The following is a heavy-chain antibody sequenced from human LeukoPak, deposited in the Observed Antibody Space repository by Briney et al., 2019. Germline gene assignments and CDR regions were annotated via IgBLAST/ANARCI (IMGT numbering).Heavy chain of an antibody. J-gene: IGHJ4*02. D-gene: IGHD3-22*01. V-gene: IGHV3-33*06. CDR2: IWHDGSND. CDR1: GFIFSSYG. CDR3: AKVTGDYYDASGAFDY. Sequence: LTGGSLRLXCAASGFIFSSYGMHWVRQAPGKGLEWVARIWHDGSNDDYADSVKGRFAISRDNSKNTLYLQMNSLRAEDTAIYYCAKVTGDYYDASGAFDYWGQGTLVTVSS.